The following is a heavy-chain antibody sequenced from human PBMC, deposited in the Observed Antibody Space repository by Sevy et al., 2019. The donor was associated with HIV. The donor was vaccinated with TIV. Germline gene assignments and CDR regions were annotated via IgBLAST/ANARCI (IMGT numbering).Heavy chain of an antibody. J-gene: IGHJ6*02. CDR1: GFTFSSYG. CDR2: IRYDGSNK. CDR3: AKDRADIVVVPAANDYYYYGMDV. V-gene: IGHV3-30*02. Sequence: GGSLRLSCAASGFTFSSYGMHWVRQAPGKGLEWVAFIRYDGSNKYYADSVKGRFTISRDNSKNTLYLQMNSLRAEDTAGYYCAKDRADIVVVPAANDYYYYGMDVWGQGTTVTVSS. D-gene: IGHD2-2*01.